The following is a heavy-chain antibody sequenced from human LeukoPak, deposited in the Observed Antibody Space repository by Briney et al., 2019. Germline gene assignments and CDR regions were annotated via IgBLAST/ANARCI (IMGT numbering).Heavy chain of an antibody. J-gene: IGHJ4*02. CDR1: GGTFSSYA. Sequence: SVKVSCKASGGTFSSYAISWVRQAPGQGLEWMGRIIPIFGIANYAQKFQGRVTITADKSTSTAYMELSSLRSEDTAVYYCARDSPMRYNWNYVAEFDYWGQGTLVTVSS. CDR3: ARDSPMRYNWNYVAEFDY. CDR2: IIPIFGIA. D-gene: IGHD1-7*01. V-gene: IGHV1-69*04.